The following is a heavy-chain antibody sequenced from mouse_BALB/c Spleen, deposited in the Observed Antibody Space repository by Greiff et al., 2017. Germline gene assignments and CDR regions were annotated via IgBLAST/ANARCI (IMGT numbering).Heavy chain of an antibody. CDR2: ISTYYGNT. V-gene: IGHV1-67*01. D-gene: IGHD2-12*01. Sequence: QVQLKQSGPELVRPGVSVKISCKGSGYTFTDYAMHWVKQSHAKSLEWIGVISTYYGNTNYNQKFKGKATMTVDKSSSTAYMELARLTSEDSAIYYCASVYDEYAMDYWGQGTSVTVSS. CDR3: ASVYDEYAMDY. CDR1: GYTFTDYA. J-gene: IGHJ4*01.